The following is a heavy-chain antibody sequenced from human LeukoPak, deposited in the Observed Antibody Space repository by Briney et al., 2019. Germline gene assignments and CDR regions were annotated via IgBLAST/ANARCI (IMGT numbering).Heavy chain of an antibody. CDR1: GFTFSNSW. CDR2: ISGSGDNT. V-gene: IGHV3-23*01. Sequence: GGSLRLSCAASGFTFSNSWMSWVRQAPGKGLEWVSGISGSGDNTYYADSVKGRFTISRDNSKNTLYVQVNSLGTEDTAAYYCAKGSYYDSSGSFYFDYWGQGTLVTVSS. J-gene: IGHJ4*02. CDR3: AKGSYYDSSGSFYFDY. D-gene: IGHD3-22*01.